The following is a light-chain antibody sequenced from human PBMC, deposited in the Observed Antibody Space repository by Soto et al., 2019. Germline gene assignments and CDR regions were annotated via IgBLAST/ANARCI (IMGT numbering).Light chain of an antibody. CDR1: YDISSS. CDR3: QQLSHYPYT. CDR2: DSS. V-gene: IGKV1-9*01. Sequence: DIQLTQSPSFLSASVEDRVTISCRASYDISSSLAWYQQEPGKPPKLLTYDSSTLQPGVPSRFTGSGSGRKFTLTISGLQFGDFATYFCQQLSHYPYTFGQGTKLEV. J-gene: IGKJ2*01.